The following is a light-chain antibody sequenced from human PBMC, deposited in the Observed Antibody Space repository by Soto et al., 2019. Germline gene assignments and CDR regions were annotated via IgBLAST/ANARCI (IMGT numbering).Light chain of an antibody. CDR3: SSYTTSNTRQIV. Sequence: HCVLNHPASVSGSPGESITISCTGTSSDVGGYNYVSWYQHHPGKAPKLIIYDVSNRPSGVSIRFSGSKSDNTASLTISGLQPEDEADYHCSSYTTSNTRQIVFGTGTKVTVL. V-gene: IGLV2-14*03. J-gene: IGLJ1*01. CDR1: SSDVGGYNY. CDR2: DVS.